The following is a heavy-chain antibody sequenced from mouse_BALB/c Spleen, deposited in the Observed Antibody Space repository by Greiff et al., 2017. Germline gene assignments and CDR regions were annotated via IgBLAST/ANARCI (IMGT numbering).Heavy chain of an antibody. V-gene: IGHV1S34*01. D-gene: IGHD2-4*01. CDR3: ARSGLRRDYYAMDY. CDR2: ISCYNGAT. J-gene: IGHJ4*01. CDR1: GYSFTGYY. Sequence: LVKTGASVKISCKASGYSFTGYYMHWVKQSHVKSLEWIGYISCYNGATSYNQKFKGKATFTVDTSSSTAYMQFNSLTSEDSAVYYCARSGLRRDYYAMDYWGQGTSVTVSS.